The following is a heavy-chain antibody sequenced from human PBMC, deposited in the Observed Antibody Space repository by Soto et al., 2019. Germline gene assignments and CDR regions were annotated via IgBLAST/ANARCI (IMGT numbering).Heavy chain of an antibody. CDR3: ARAAPTTGTIIYFDY. V-gene: IGHV1-18*01. Sequence: ASVKVSCKATGYTFTTYGISWVRQAPGQGLEWMGWISPNTGNTAYAHKVQGRVAMTTDTSTSTAYMDLWSLISDDTAVYYCARAAPTTGTIIYFDYWGQGALVTVSS. CDR2: ISPNTGNT. D-gene: IGHD1-1*01. J-gene: IGHJ4*02. CDR1: GYTFTTYG.